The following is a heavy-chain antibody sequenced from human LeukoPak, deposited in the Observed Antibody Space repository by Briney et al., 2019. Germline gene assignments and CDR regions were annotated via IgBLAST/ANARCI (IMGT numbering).Heavy chain of an antibody. V-gene: IGHV4-39*07. Sequence: SGTLSLTCTVSGGSISSGSYYWSWIRQPPGKGLEWIGEINHSGSTNYNPSLKSRVTISVDTSKNQFSLKLSSVTAADTAVYYCARGRTGQYYYGSGSYYYWGQGTLVTVSS. CDR1: GGSISSGSYY. CDR2: INHSGST. D-gene: IGHD3-10*01. J-gene: IGHJ4*02. CDR3: ARGRTGQYYYGSGSYYY.